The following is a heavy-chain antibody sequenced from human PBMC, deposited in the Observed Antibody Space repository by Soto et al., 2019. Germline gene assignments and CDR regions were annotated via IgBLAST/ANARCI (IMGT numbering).Heavy chain of an antibody. CDR3: ARRAETNGWNGFGADKYYFDF. J-gene: IGHJ4*02. V-gene: IGHV1-8*01. D-gene: IGHD1-1*01. CDR2: MNPNTGNS. Sequence: TVKVSCKASGYTFTSYDIYCVRPATGQGLEWMGWMNPNTGNSGYAQKFQGRVTMTSDTSINTAHMELSSLRSEDTAVYYCARRAETNGWNGFGADKYYFDFWGQGTLVTVSS. CDR1: GYTFTSYD.